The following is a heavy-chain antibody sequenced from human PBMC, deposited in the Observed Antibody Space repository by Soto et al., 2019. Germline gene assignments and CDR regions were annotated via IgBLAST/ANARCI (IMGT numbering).Heavy chain of an antibody. CDR2: IRDKANSYTT. V-gene: IGHV3-72*01. Sequence: DVQMVESGGGLVQPGRSLRLSCAASGFIFSDHYMDWVRQAPGKGLEWVGRIRDKANSYTTEYAASVKGRFTISRDDSKNSLYLQMNSLKIEDTAVYYCARGDDYNDGVYASDIWGQRTMVTVSS. CDR3: ARGDDYNDGVYASDI. D-gene: IGHD4-4*01. CDR1: GFIFSDHY. J-gene: IGHJ3*02.